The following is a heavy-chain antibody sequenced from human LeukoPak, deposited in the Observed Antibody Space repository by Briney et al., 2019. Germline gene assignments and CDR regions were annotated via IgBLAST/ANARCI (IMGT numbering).Heavy chain of an antibody. CDR2: INPNSGGT. Sequence: ASVKVSCKASGYTFTGYYMHWVRQAPGQGLEWMGWINPNSGGTNYAQKFQGRVTMTRDTSIGTAYMELSRLRSDDTAVYYCAGDVRYCSGGSCFMNAFDIWGQGTMVTVSS. J-gene: IGHJ3*02. CDR3: AGDVRYCSGGSCFMNAFDI. CDR1: GYTFTGYY. D-gene: IGHD2-15*01. V-gene: IGHV1-2*02.